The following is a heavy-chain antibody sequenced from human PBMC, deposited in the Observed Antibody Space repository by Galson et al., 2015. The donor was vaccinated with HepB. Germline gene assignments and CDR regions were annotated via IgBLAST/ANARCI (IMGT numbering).Heavy chain of an antibody. CDR2: ISYDGSNK. Sequence: SLRLSCAASGFTFSSYGMHWVRQAPGEGLEWVAVISYDGSNKYYADSVKGRFTISRDNSKNTLYLQMNSLRAEDTAVYYCAKVDIITAFDIWGQGTMVTVSS. D-gene: IGHD2-15*01. CDR1: GFTFSSYG. CDR3: AKVDIITAFDI. V-gene: IGHV3-30*18. J-gene: IGHJ3*02.